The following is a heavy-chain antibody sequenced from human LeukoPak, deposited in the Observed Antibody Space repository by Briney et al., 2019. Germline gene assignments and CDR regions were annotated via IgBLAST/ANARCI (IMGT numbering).Heavy chain of an antibody. CDR1: GFTFSSYA. CDR3: AKGEHILVVTSADY. Sequence: PGGSLRLSCAASGFTFSSYAMSWVRQAPGKGLEWVSAISGSGGSTYYADSVKGRFTISRDNSKNTLYLQMNSLRAEDTAVYYCAKGEHILVVTSADYWGQGTLVTVSS. J-gene: IGHJ4*02. V-gene: IGHV3-23*01. CDR2: ISGSGGST. D-gene: IGHD2-21*02.